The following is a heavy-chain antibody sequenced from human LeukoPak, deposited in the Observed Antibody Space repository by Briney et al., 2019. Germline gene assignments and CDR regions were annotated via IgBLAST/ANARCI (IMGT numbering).Heavy chain of an antibody. CDR1: GFTFSTYG. D-gene: IGHD2-2*01. CDR3: AKTAWELVYCSSTSCYHFYY. Sequence: AVSLRFYCAASGFTFSTYGMHRVRQAPGKGLEGVAVISYDGSNKYYAYSVKGRFTISRDNSKKTLYLQMNRLRAEDTAVYYCAKTAWELVYCSSTSCYHFYYWGQGTLVTVSS. V-gene: IGHV3-30*18. J-gene: IGHJ4*02. CDR2: ISYDGSNK.